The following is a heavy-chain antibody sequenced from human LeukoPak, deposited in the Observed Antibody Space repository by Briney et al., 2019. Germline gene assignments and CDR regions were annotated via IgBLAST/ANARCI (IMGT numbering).Heavy chain of an antibody. V-gene: IGHV3-23*01. Sequence: YPGGSLRFSCAASGFTFSSYAMTWVRQAPGKGLKWVSSITGSAARTYYADSVKGRFTISRDNSKNTLYLQMSSLRAEDTALYYCAKHYGATSTWFDPWGLGTLVTVSS. D-gene: IGHD4/OR15-4a*01. CDR2: ITGSAART. CDR1: GFTFSSYA. CDR3: AKHYGATSTWFDP. J-gene: IGHJ5*02.